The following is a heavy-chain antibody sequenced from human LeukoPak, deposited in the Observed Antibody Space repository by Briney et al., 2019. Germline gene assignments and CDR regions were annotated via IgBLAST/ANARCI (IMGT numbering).Heavy chain of an antibody. J-gene: IGHJ6*03. D-gene: IGHD6-13*01. Sequence: GGSLRLSCAASGFTFSSYSMNWVRQAPGKGLEWVSSISSSSSYIYYADSVKGRFTISRDNAKNSLYLQMNSLRAEDTAVYYCARAQQLTYYYYYMDVWGKGTTVTVSS. CDR2: ISSSSSYI. CDR3: ARAQQLTYYYYYMDV. CDR1: GFTFSSYS. V-gene: IGHV3-21*01.